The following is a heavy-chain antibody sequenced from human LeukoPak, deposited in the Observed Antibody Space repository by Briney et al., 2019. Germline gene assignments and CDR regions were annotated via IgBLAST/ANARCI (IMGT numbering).Heavy chain of an antibody. CDR3: ARGGYYYDSSGYWEDY. Sequence: ASVKVSCKASGYTFTSYYMHWVRQAPGQGLEWMGIINPSGGSTSYAQKFQGRVTMTRDTSTSTVYMELSSLRSEDTAVYYCARGGYYYDSSGYWEDYWGQGTLVTVSS. D-gene: IGHD3-22*01. J-gene: IGHJ4*02. CDR1: GYTFTSYY. CDR2: INPSGGST. V-gene: IGHV1-46*01.